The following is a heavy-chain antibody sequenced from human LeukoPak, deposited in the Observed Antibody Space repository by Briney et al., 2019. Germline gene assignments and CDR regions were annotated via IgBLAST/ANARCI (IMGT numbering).Heavy chain of an antibody. J-gene: IGHJ6*02. Sequence: SETLSLTCTVSGGSISSYYWSWIRQPPGKGLEWIGYIYYSGSTNYNPSLKSRVTISVDTSKNQFSLKLSSVTAADTAVYYCARHCSGGSCYYYGMDVWGQGTTVTVSS. D-gene: IGHD2-15*01. CDR3: ARHCSGGSCYYYGMDV. CDR1: GGSISSYY. V-gene: IGHV4-59*08. CDR2: IYYSGST.